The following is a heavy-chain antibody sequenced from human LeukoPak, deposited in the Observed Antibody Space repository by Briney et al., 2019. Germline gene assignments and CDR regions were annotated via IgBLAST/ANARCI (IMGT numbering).Heavy chain of an antibody. CDR2: ISAYNGNT. V-gene: IGHV1-18*01. CDR1: GYTFTSYG. J-gene: IGHJ4*02. CDR3: ARDSLLWFGELSGYFDY. D-gene: IGHD3-10*01. Sequence: GASVKVSCKASGYTFTSYGISWVRQAPGQGLEWMGWISAYNGNTNYAQKLQGRVTMTTDTSTSTAYMELRSLSSDDTAVYYCARDSLLWFGELSGYFDYWGQGTLVTVSS.